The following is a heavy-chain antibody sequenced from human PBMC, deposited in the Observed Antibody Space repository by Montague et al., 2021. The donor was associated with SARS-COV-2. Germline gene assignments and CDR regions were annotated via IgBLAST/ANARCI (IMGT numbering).Heavy chain of an antibody. CDR3: ARGGSWLYYFDY. V-gene: IGHV6-1*01. Sequence: YAVSVTSRITTNPDTSQNQFSLQLNSVNPEDTAAYYCARGGSWLYYFDYWGQGTLVTVSS. D-gene: IGHD6-13*01. J-gene: IGHJ4*02.